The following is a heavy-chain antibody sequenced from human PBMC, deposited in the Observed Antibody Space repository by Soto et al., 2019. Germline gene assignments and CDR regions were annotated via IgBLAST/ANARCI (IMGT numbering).Heavy chain of an antibody. CDR2: TYYRSKWYN. CDR1: GDSVSSNSAA. D-gene: IGHD6-13*01. J-gene: IGHJ5*02. V-gene: IGHV6-1*01. CDR3: ARGADSSSWYDWFDA. Sequence: SQTLSLTCAISGDSVSSNSAAWNWIRQSPSRGLEWLGRTYYRSKWYNDYAVSVKSRLTINPDTSKNQFSLQLKSVTAEDTAVYYCARGADSSSWYDWFDAWGQGTLVTVSS.